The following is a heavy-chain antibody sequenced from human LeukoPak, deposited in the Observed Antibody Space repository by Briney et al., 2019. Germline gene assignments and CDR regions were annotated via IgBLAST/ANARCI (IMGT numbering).Heavy chain of an antibody. Sequence: PSETLSLTCAVYGGSFSGYYWSWIRQPPGKGLEWIGEINHSGSTNYNPSLKSRVTISVDTSKNQFSLKLGSVTAADTAVYYCERAPPYSSSWGYWGQGTLVTVSS. J-gene: IGHJ4*02. CDR3: ERAPPYSSSWGY. D-gene: IGHD6-13*01. V-gene: IGHV4-34*01. CDR2: INHSGST. CDR1: GGSFSGYY.